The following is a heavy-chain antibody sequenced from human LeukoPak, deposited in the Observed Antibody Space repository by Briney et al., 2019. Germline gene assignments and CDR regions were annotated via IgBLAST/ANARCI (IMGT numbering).Heavy chain of an antibody. Sequence: GASVKVSCKASGYTFTDYYIHWVRQAPGQGLEWMGWINPRSGGTNYAQKFQGRVTLTRDTSINTVHMQVTRLRSDDTAVFYCARVVQIGTPDLRYYFHYWGQGTLVTVSS. J-gene: IGHJ4*02. CDR1: GYTFTDYY. V-gene: IGHV1-2*02. CDR2: INPRSGGT. CDR3: ARVVQIGTPDLRYYFHY. D-gene: IGHD1-1*01.